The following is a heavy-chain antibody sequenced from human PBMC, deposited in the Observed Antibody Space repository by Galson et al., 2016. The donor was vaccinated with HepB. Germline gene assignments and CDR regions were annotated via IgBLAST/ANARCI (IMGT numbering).Heavy chain of an antibody. Sequence: SLRLSCAASGFNFNIYAMAWVRQAPGKGLQWVSAISPRGTDTYYADSVMGRFSISRDNSKTTVYLQMDSPRAEDTAVYYCARDTYGAFDPWGQGALVTVSS. CDR2: ISPRGTDT. CDR3: ARDTYGAFDP. D-gene: IGHD2-8*01. CDR1: GFNFNIYA. J-gene: IGHJ5*02. V-gene: IGHV3-23*01.